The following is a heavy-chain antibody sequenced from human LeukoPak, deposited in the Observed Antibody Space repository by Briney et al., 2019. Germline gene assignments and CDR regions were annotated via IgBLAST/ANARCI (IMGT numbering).Heavy chain of an antibody. J-gene: IGHJ4*02. CDR3: ATIPPGSIAAAGSGGGY. CDR1: GYTLTELS. D-gene: IGHD6-13*01. CDR2: FDPEDGET. V-gene: IGHV1-24*01. Sequence: ASVKVSCKVSGYTLTELSMHWVRQAPGKGLEWMGGFDPEDGETIYAQKFQGRVTMTEDTSTDTAYMELSNLRSEDTAVYYCATIPPGSIAAAGSGGGYWGQGTLVTVSS.